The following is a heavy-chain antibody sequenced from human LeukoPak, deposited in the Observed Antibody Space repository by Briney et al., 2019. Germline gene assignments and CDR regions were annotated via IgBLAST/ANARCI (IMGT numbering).Heavy chain of an antibody. V-gene: IGHV3-7*01. CDR2: IKQDGGEI. CDR3: ARDKEWELQYYYYYMDV. Sequence: GGSLRLSCAASGFTFSSYWMSWVRQAPGKGQEWVANIKQDGGEIYYVDSVKGRFTISRDNAKNSLYLQMNSLRAEDTAVYYCARDKEWELQYYYYYMDVWGKGTTVTVSS. J-gene: IGHJ6*03. CDR1: GFTFSSYW. D-gene: IGHD1-26*01.